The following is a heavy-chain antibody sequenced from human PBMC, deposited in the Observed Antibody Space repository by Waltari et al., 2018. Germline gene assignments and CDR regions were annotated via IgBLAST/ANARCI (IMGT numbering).Heavy chain of an antibody. V-gene: IGHV3-48*01. Sequence: EVQVVESGGGWVQPGGSLGVSCAASGFAFGRKTLTLVRHAPGKGLEWVAYISGRDDIIYADSVKGRFTISRDNVKNSVYLQMSSLRAEDTAVYYCAGGQHSYDRSDYNGAFDIWGQGTMVTVSS. CDR1: GFAFGRKT. CDR3: AGGQHSYDRSDYNGAFDI. CDR2: ISGRDDII. D-gene: IGHD3-22*01. J-gene: IGHJ3*02.